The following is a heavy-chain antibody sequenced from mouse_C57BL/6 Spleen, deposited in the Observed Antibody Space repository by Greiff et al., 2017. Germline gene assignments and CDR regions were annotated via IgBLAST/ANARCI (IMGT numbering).Heavy chain of an antibody. D-gene: IGHD1-1*01. V-gene: IGHV5-17*01. CDR2: ISSGSSTI. J-gene: IGHJ1*03. CDR1: GFTFSDYG. Sequence: EVQGVESGGGLVKPGGSLKLSCAASGFTFSDYGMHWVRQAPEKGLEWVAYISSGSSTIYYADTVQGRFTISRDNAKNTLFLQMTSLRSEDTAMYYCARERRYYGSNWYFDVWGTGTTVTVSS. CDR3: ARERRYYGSNWYFDV.